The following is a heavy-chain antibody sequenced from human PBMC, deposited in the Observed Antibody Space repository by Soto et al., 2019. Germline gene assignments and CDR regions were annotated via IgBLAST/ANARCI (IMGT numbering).Heavy chain of an antibody. D-gene: IGHD3-3*01. CDR3: ARDRITIFGEGGYYYYGMDV. Sequence: ASVKVSCKASGGTFSSYAISWVRQAPGQGLEWMGGIIPIFGTANYAQKFQGRVTITADKSTSTAYMELSSLRSEDTAVYYCARDRITIFGEGGYYYYGMDVWGQGTTVTVSS. CDR1: GGTFSSYA. V-gene: IGHV1-69*06. J-gene: IGHJ6*02. CDR2: IIPIFGTA.